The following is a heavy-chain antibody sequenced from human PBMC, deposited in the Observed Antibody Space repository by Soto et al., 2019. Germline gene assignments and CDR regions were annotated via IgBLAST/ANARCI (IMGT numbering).Heavy chain of an antibody. CDR1: GYTFDSYG. Sequence: QVQLVQSGAEVKQPGASVRVSCKASGYTFDSYGLNWVRQAPGQGLEWMGWISTHTGNTDYPQRFQGRVTMTTDKSTSTAFLDLMSLTSDDTAVYYCVRDVSVSSGSFGGYWGQGTLVSVSS. V-gene: IGHV1-18*01. D-gene: IGHD3-10*01. CDR3: VRDVSVSSGSFGGY. CDR2: ISTHTGNT. J-gene: IGHJ4*02.